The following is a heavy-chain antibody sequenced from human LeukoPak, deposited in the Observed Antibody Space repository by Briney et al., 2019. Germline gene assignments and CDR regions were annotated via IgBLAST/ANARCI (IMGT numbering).Heavy chain of an antibody. CDR1: GGTFSSYA. CDR3: ARGAAPDYDFWSGYYTGYYYYYYMDV. J-gene: IGHJ6*03. CDR2: IIPIFGTA. D-gene: IGHD3-3*01. V-gene: IGHV1-69*05. Sequence: ASVKVSCKASGGTFSSYAISWARQAPGQGLEWMGGIIPIFGTANYAQKFQGRVTITTDESTSTAYMELSSLRSEDTAVYYCARGAAPDYDFWSGYYTGYYYYYYMDVWGKGTTVTVSS.